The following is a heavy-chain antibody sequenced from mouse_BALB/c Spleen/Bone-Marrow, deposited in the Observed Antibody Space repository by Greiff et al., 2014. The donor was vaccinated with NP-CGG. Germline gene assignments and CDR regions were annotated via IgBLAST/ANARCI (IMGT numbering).Heavy chain of an antibody. J-gene: IGHJ3*01. CDR1: GYAFTNYL. CDR2: INPGSGGT. V-gene: IGHV1-54*01. CDR3: ARRDYSFAY. D-gene: IGHD2-13*01. Sequence: VNLVESGAELVRPGTSVKVSCKASGYAFTNYLIEWVKQRPGQGLEWIGVINPGSGGTNYNEKFKGKATLTADKSSSTAYMQLSSLTSDDSAVYFCARRDYSFAYWGQGTLVTVSA.